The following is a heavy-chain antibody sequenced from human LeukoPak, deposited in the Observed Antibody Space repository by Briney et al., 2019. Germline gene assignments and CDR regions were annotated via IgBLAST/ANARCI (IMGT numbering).Heavy chain of an antibody. CDR2: INPNSGGT. V-gene: IGHV1-2*02. J-gene: IGHJ3*02. Sequence: AASVKVSCKASGYTFTGYYMHWVRQAPGQGLEWMGWINPNSGGTNYAQKFQGRVAMTRDTSISTAYMELSRLRSDDTAVYYCAVSHRYSGSYYRHAFDIWGQGTMVTVSS. CDR1: GYTFTGYY. CDR3: AVSHRYSGSYYRHAFDI. D-gene: IGHD1-26*01.